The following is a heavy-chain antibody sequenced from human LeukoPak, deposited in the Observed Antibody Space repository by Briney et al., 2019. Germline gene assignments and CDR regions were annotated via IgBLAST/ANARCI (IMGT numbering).Heavy chain of an antibody. Sequence: SETLSLTCTVSGGSISSGGYYWSWIRQPPGKGLEWIGYIYYSGSTYYNPSLKSRVTISVDTSKNQFSLKLSSVTAADTAVYYCARNKDYGTVFDYWGQGTLVTVSS. CDR2: IYYSGST. CDR3: ARNKDYGTVFDY. CDR1: GGSISSGGYY. D-gene: IGHD4-17*01. V-gene: IGHV4-30-4*08. J-gene: IGHJ4*02.